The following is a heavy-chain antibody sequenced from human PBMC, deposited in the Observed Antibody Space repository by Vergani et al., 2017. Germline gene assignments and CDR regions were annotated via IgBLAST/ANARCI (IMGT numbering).Heavy chain of an antibody. CDR2: IIPIFGTA. J-gene: IGHJ2*01. V-gene: IGHV1-69*01. CDR3: ARDRPNIPPYCSSTSCTYRGWYFDL. CDR1: GGTFSSYA. Sequence: QVQLVQSGAEVKKPGSSVKVSCKASGGTFSSYAISWVRQAPGQGLEWMGGIIPIFGTAHYAPKFQGRVTITADESTSTAYMELSSLRYEDTAVYYCARDRPNIPPYCSSTSCTYRGWYFDLWGRGTLVTVSS. D-gene: IGHD2-2*01.